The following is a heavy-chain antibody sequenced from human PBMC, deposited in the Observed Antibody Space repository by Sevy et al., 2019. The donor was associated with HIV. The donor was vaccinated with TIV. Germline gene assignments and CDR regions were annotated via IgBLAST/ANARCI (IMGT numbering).Heavy chain of an antibody. CDR1: GGSISSSSYY. J-gene: IGHJ4*02. CDR3: AIRKDSAIDC. CDR2: IYYSGST. D-gene: IGHD2-15*01. V-gene: IGHV4-39*01. Sequence: SETLSLTCTVSGGSISSSSYYWGWIRQPPGKGLEWIGSIYYSGSTYYNPSLKSRVTISVDTSKNQFSLKLSSVTAADTAVYYCAIRKDSAIDCWGQGTLVTVSS.